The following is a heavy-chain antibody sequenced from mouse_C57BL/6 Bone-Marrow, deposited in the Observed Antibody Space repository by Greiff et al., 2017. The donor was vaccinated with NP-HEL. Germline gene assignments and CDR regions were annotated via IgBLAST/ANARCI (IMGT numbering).Heavy chain of an antibody. CDR3: ARHYYGSSYDFDY. D-gene: IGHD1-1*01. J-gene: IGHJ2*01. CDR1: GYTFTSYD. Sequence: QVQLKESGPELVKPGASVKLSCKASGYTFTSYDINWVKQRPGQGLEWIGWIYPRDGSTKYNEKFKGKATLTVDTSSSTAYMELHSLTSEDSAVYFCARHYYGSSYDFDYWGQGTTLTVSS. CDR2: IYPRDGST. V-gene: IGHV1-85*01.